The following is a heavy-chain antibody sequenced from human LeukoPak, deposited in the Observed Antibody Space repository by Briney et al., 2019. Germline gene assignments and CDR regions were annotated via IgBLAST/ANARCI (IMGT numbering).Heavy chain of an antibody. Sequence: ASVKVSCKASGYTFTAYYMHWVRQAPGQGLEWMGWINPNSGGTNSSQKFQDRVTLTRDTSISTAYMELGSLKSDDTAIYYCARAYGSGSSYHPDYWGQGTLVTVSS. CDR3: ARAYGSGSSYHPDY. J-gene: IGHJ4*02. CDR1: GYTFTAYY. V-gene: IGHV1-2*02. D-gene: IGHD3-10*01. CDR2: INPNSGGT.